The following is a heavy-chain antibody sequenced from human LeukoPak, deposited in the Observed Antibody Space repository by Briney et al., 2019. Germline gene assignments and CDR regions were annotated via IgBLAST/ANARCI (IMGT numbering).Heavy chain of an antibody. V-gene: IGHV3-30*18. CDR3: AKPAFGELPVY. CDR2: ISYDGSNK. Sequence: GGSLRLSCAASGFTFSSYGMHWVPQAPGKGLEWVAVISYDGSNKYYADSVKGRFTISRDNSENTLYLQINSLRAEDTAVYYCAKPAFGELPVYWGQGTLVTVSS. CDR1: GFTFSSYG. D-gene: IGHD3-10*01. J-gene: IGHJ4*02.